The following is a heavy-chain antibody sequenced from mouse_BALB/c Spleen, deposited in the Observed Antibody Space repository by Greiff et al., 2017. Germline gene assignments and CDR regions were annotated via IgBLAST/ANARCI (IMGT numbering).Heavy chain of an antibody. CDR3: ARRRYSDYAMDY. J-gene: IGHJ4*01. V-gene: IGHV3-2*02. CDR2: ISYSGST. Sequence: EVQLVESGPGLVKPSQSLSLTCTVTGYSITSDYAWNWIRQFPGNKLEWMGYISYSGSTSYNPSLKSRISITRDTSKNQFFLQLNSVTTEDTATYYCARRRYSDYAMDYWGQGTSVTVSS. D-gene: IGHD1-1*01. CDR1: GYSITSDYA.